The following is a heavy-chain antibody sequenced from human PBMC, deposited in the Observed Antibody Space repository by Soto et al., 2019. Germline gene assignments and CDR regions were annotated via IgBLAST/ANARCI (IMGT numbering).Heavy chain of an antibody. J-gene: IGHJ6*02. D-gene: IGHD2-15*01. CDR1: Y. CDR3: ARHGVGYGMDV. CDR2: IYYSGST. Sequence: YWGWIRQPPGKGLEWIGSIYYSGSTYYNPSLKSRVTISVDTSKNQFSLKLSSVTAADTAVYYCARHGVGYGMDVWGQGTTVTVSS. V-gene: IGHV4-39*01.